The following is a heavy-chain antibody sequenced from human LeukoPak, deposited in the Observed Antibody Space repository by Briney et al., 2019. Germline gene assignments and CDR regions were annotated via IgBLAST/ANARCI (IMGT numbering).Heavy chain of an antibody. CDR1: GFTFSSYG. CDR3: ARDADSSSWYDEYYFDY. Sequence: GRSLRLSCAASGFTFSSYGMHWVRQAPGKGLEWVAVIWYDGSNKYYADSVKGRSTISRDNSKNTLYLQMNSLRAEDTAVYYCARDADSSSWYDEYYFDYWGQGTLVTVSS. J-gene: IGHJ4*02. CDR2: IWYDGSNK. V-gene: IGHV3-33*01. D-gene: IGHD6-13*01.